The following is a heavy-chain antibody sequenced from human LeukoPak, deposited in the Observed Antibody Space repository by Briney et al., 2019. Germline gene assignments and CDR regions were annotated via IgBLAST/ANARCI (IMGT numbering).Heavy chain of an antibody. CDR3: ARTYSGSYYARYYFDY. J-gene: IGHJ4*02. CDR1: GGSFSGYN. Sequence: SETLSLTCAVYGGSFSGYNWSWIRQPPGKGLEWIGEINHSGSTNYNPSLKSRVTISVDTSKNQFYLKMSSVTAADTAVYYCARTYSGSYYARYYFDYWGQGTLVTVSS. CDR2: INHSGST. D-gene: IGHD1-26*01. V-gene: IGHV4-34*01.